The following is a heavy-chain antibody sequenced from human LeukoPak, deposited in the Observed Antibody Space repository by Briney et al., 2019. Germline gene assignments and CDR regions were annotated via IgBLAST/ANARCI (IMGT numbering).Heavy chain of an antibody. CDR1: GVSISRFY. D-gene: IGHD6-19*01. CDR2: IYSGVPT. J-gene: IGHJ4*02. CDR3: VQTIGWPGFDY. V-gene: IGHV4-4*09. Sequence: SETLSLTCTTSGVSISRFYWSWVRQPPGKGLKWIGNIYSGVPTYFNPSLKSRVIISVDTSKNQLSLNLTSVTAADTAMYYCVQTIGWPGFDYWGQGILVTVSS.